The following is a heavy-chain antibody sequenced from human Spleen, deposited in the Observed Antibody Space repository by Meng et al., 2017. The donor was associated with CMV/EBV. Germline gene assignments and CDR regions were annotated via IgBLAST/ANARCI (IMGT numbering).Heavy chain of an antibody. CDR1: AFGTYY. J-gene: IGHJ5*02. CDR2: IFHTGST. CDR3: ARMTGYCGDSSCYGTWFDP. D-gene: IGHD2-15*01. Sequence: AFGTYYWTWIRQTPGKGLDWIGYIFHTGSTNYNPSLKNRVTISLHTSKSLFSLKLNSVTAADTAIYYCARMTGYCGDSSCYGTWFDPWGQGTLVTVSS. V-gene: IGHV4-59*01.